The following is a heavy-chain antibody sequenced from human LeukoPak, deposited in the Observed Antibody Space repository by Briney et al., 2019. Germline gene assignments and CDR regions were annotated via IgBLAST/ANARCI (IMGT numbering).Heavy chain of an antibody. CDR1: GGSISSSSYY. CDR2: IYYSGST. J-gene: IGHJ4*02. Sequence: SETLSLTCTVSGGSISSSSYYWGWIRQPPGKGLEWIGSIYYSGSTYYNRSLKSRVTISVDTSKNQFSLKLSSVTAADTAVYYCARRDIVATISYFDYWGQGTLVTVSS. CDR3: ARRDIVATISYFDY. V-gene: IGHV4-39*01. D-gene: IGHD5-12*01.